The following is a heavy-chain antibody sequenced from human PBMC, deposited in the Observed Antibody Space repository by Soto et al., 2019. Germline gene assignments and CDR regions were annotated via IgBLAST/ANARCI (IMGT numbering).Heavy chain of an antibody. D-gene: IGHD1-26*01. CDR1: GFTFSSYS. CDR3: AREGGNLNWFDP. Sequence: EVQLVESGGGLVQPGGSLRLSCAASGFTFSSYSMNWVRQAQGKGLEWVSYISSSSTIYYADSVKGRFTISRDNAKNSLYLQMNSLRDEDTAVYYWAREGGNLNWFDPWGQGTLVTVSS. J-gene: IGHJ5*02. V-gene: IGHV3-48*02. CDR2: ISSSSTI.